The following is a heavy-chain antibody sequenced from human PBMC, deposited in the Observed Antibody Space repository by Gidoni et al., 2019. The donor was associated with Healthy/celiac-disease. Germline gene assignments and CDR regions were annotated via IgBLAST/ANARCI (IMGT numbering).Heavy chain of an antibody. J-gene: IGHJ6*02. CDR3: ARGLGVNQLPQRNYYYYGMDV. Sequence: GLEWVSSISSSGSYIYYADSVKGRFTISRDNAKNSLYLQMNSLRAEDTAVYYCARGLGVNQLPQRNYYYYGMDVWGQGTTVTVSS. V-gene: IGHV3-21*01. D-gene: IGHD2-2*01. CDR2: ISSSGSYI.